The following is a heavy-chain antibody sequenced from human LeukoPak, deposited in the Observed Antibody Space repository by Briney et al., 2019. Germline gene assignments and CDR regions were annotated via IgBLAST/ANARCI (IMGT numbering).Heavy chain of an antibody. J-gene: IGHJ4*02. Sequence: SGGSLRLSCAASGFTFSSYAMSWVRQAPGKGLEWVSAISGSGGSTYYADSVKGRFTISRDNAKNSLYLQMISLRAEDMAVYYSARDLWGITVTTDYFDSWGQGTLVTVSS. D-gene: IGHD4-17*01. CDR1: GFTFSSYA. CDR2: ISGSGGST. CDR3: ARDLWGITVTTDYFDS. V-gene: IGHV3-23*01.